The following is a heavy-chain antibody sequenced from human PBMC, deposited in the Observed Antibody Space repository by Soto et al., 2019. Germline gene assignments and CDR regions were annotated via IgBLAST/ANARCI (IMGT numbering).Heavy chain of an antibody. CDR3: VRVIYDGGGYVFYFDY. V-gene: IGHV3-64D*06. CDR1: GFIFRSHA. Sequence: GGSLRLSCSASGFIFRSHAMHWVRQAPGQGLEYLSAISREGDNSYYADSVKGRFTIPRDNSKNTLYLQMTSLRTDDTGVYYCVRVIYDGGGYVFYFDYGGQGALVPVSS. J-gene: IGHJ4*02. D-gene: IGHD6-19*01. CDR2: ISREGDNS.